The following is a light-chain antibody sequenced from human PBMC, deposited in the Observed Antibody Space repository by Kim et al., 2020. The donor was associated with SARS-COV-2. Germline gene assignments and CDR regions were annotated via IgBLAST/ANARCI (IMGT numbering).Light chain of an antibody. CDR3: ASHGGYDYV. V-gene: IGLV2-8*01. J-gene: IGLJ1*01. Sequence: WQADDISFSGTRGDFGSSKYVSWYQQHPVKSPKLIIYEVTKRPSGVPDRFSGSMSGNTASLTVSGLQAEDEADYYCASHGGYDYVFGTGTKVTVL. CDR1: RGDFGSSKY. CDR2: EVT.